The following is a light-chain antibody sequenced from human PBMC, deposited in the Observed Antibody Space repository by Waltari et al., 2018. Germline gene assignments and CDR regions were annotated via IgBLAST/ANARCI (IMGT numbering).Light chain of an antibody. J-gene: IGKJ4*01. CDR1: QSVATY. CDR2: GAS. Sequence: EIVMTQSPATLSVFPGERATLSCRASQSVATYLAWYQQKPGQAPRLLIYGASTRPTGIPARFSGGGSGTDFTLTISSLQSEDFAVYYCQQYNNWPLLTFGGGT. CDR3: QQYNNWPLLT. V-gene: IGKV3-15*01.